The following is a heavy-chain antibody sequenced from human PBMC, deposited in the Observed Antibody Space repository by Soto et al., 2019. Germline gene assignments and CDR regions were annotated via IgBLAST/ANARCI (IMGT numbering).Heavy chain of an antibody. CDR1: EGTFSSFA. J-gene: IGHJ6*02. V-gene: IGHV1-69*13. CDR3: ARGNALDI. Sequence: SVKVSCKASEGTFSSFAINWVRQAPGQGPEWMGGTIPILGTANYAQKFQGRVTIIADETTNTASLELTSLRSEDTAVYYCARGNALDIWGQGTTVTVSS. CDR2: TIPILGTA.